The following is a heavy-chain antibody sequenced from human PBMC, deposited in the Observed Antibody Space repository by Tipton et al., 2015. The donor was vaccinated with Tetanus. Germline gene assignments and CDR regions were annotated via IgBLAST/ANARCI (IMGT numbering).Heavy chain of an antibody. J-gene: IGHJ6*02. CDR3: GGFYDFYDSTGYPDDGMDV. D-gene: IGHD3-22*01. CDR1: GYTFTNYY. Sequence: QLVQSGAEVKKPGASVKVSCKASGYTFTNYYMHWVRQAPGQGLEWMGVINPSAGTTRYEQKFQGRVIMTRDTSTTTVYMELNSLRSEDRAVFYGGGFYDFYDSTGYPDDGMDVGGQGPSVTVPS. V-gene: IGHV1-46*01. CDR2: INPSAGTT.